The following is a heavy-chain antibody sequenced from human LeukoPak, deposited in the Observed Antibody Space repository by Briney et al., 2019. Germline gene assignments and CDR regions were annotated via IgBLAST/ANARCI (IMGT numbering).Heavy chain of an antibody. Sequence: SETLSLTCTVSGGSISSYYWSWIRQPPGKGLEWIGYIYYSGSTNYNPSLKSRVTISVDTSKNQFSLKLSSVTAADTAVYYCARGRLGESYGYYFDYWGQGTLVTVSS. CDR2: IYYSGST. CDR1: GGSISSYY. J-gene: IGHJ4*02. CDR3: ARGRLGESYGYYFDY. D-gene: IGHD3-10*01. V-gene: IGHV4-59*01.